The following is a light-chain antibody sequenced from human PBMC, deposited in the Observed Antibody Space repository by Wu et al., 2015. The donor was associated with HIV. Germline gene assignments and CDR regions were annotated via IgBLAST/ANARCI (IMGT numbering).Light chain of an antibody. V-gene: IGKV3-15*01. J-gene: IGKJ4*01. CDR3: QQYYDWPPVT. CDR1: QSVSSK. Sequence: IVMTQSPATLSVSPGERVTLSCRASQSVSSKFAWYQQKPGQAPRLLIYDASTRAPGIPARFSGSGSGTEFTLTINNIQSEDFAVYFCQQYYDWPPVTFGEGTKVEIK. CDR2: DAS.